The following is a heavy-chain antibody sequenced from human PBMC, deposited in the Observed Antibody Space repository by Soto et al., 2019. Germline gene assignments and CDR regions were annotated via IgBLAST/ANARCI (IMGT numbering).Heavy chain of an antibody. Sequence: GGSLRLSCAASGFTFSNAWMSWVRQAPGKGLEWVGRIKSKTDGGTTDYAAPVKGRFTISRDDSKNTLYLQMNSLKTGDTAVYYCTTGYDDVERRGGMSYNWNDYYYYMDVWGKGTTVTVSS. CDR2: IKSKTDGGTT. CDR1: GFTFSNAW. D-gene: IGHD1-1*01. CDR3: TTGYDDVERRGGMSYNWNDYYYYMDV. V-gene: IGHV3-15*01. J-gene: IGHJ6*03.